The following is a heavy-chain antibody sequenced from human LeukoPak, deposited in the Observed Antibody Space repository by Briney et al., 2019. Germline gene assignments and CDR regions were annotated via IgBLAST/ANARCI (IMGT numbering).Heavy chain of an antibody. V-gene: IGHV1-24*01. CDR1: GYTLTELS. D-gene: IGHD3-22*01. CDR3: ATVGSRDSSVPFDY. J-gene: IGHJ4*02. CDR2: FDPEDGET. Sequence: ASVKVSCKVSGYTLTELSMHWVRQAPGKGLEWMGGFDPEDGETIYAQKFQGRVTMTEDTSTDTAYMELCSLRSEDTAVYYCATVGSRDSSVPFDYWGQGTLVTVSS.